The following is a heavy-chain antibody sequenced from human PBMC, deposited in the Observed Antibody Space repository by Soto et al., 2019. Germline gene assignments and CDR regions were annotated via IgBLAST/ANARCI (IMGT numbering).Heavy chain of an antibody. CDR3: ARAPTYYDILTTNWFDP. J-gene: IGHJ5*02. D-gene: IGHD3-9*01. V-gene: IGHV1-18*01. CDR1: GYTFTRYG. CDR2: ISAYNGNT. Sequence: ASVKVSCKASGYTFTRYGISWVRQAPGQGLEWMGWISAYNGNTNYAQKLQGRVTMTTDTSTSTAYMELRSLRSDDTAVYYCARAPTYYDILTTNWFDPWGQGTLVTVSS.